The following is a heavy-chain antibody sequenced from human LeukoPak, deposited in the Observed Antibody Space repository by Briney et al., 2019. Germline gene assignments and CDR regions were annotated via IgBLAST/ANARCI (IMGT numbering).Heavy chain of an antibody. CDR2: IKVGNGKT. D-gene: IGHD5-24*01. V-gene: IGHV1-3*03. CDR1: GYTFSSYA. Sequence: ASVKVSCKASGYTFSSYAIHWVRQAPGQRLEWMGCIKVGNGKTKYSQEFQGRVTITRDTSANTAYMELSSLRPEDMAVYYCAREDGDGYNSPDYNWFDPWGQGTLVTVSS. J-gene: IGHJ5*02. CDR3: AREDGDGYNSPDYNWFDP.